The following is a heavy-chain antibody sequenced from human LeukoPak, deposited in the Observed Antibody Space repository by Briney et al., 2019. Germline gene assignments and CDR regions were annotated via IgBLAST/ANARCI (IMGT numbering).Heavy chain of an antibody. Sequence: SETLSLTCAVYGGSFSGYYWSWIRQPPGKGREWSGEINHSGSTNYNPSLKSRVTISVDTSMNQFSLKLSSVTAEDTAVYYCARGRGKNMRDIVVVPAAKGGNWFDPWGQGTLVTVSS. CDR1: GGSFSGYY. CDR3: ARGRGKNMRDIVVVPAAKGGNWFDP. J-gene: IGHJ5*02. D-gene: IGHD2-2*01. CDR2: INHSGST. V-gene: IGHV4-34*01.